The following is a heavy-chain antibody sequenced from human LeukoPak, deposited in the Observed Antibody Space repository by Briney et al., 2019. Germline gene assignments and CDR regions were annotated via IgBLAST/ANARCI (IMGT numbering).Heavy chain of an antibody. CDR1: GYTFTSYG. CDR2: ISAYNGNT. CDR3: ATHMDTAMIKAEFDY. V-gene: IGHV1-18*01. D-gene: IGHD5-18*01. Sequence: ASVKVSCKTSGYTFTSYGISWVRQAPGQGLDWMGWISAYNGNTNYAQKLQGRVTMTTDTSTTTAYMELRSLRSDDTAVYYCATHMDTAMIKAEFDYWGQGTLVTVSS. J-gene: IGHJ4*02.